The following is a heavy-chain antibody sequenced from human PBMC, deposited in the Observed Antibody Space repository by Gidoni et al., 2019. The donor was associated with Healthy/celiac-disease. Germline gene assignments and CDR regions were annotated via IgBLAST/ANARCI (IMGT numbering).Heavy chain of an antibody. J-gene: IGHJ4*02. CDR2: INHSGST. V-gene: IGHV4-34*01. Sequence: QVQLQQWGAGLLKPSETLSLTCAVYGGSFSGYYWSWIRQPPGKGLEWIGEINHSGSTNYNPSLKSRVTISVDTSKNQFSLKLSSVTAADTAVYYCARDLYSSGWYVPASERRTFDYWGQGTLVTVSS. CDR1: GGSFSGYY. CDR3: ARDLYSSGWYVPASERRTFDY. D-gene: IGHD6-19*01.